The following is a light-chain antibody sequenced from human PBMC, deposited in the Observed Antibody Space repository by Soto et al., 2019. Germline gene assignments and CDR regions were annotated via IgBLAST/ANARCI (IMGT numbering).Light chain of an antibody. CDR1: QSVSSN. Sequence: EIVMTQSPATLSVSAGERATLSCRASQSVSSNLAWYQQKPGQAPRLLIYGAATRATGIPARFSGSGSGTEFTLTISSLQSEDFAVYYCQQYNNWPLRTHGRGTKVEIK. CDR2: GAA. V-gene: IGKV3-15*01. J-gene: IGKJ1*01. CDR3: QQYNNWPLRT.